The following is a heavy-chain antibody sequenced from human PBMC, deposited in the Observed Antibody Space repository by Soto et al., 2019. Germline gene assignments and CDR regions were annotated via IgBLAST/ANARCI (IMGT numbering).Heavy chain of an antibody. V-gene: IGHV4-34*09. J-gene: IGHJ4*02. CDR2: INDSGST. D-gene: IGHD5-18*01. CDR1: GGSFNDDY. Sequence: SETLSLTCAVEGGSFNDDYWSWIRQSPGKGLEWIGEINDSGSTKYNPSLKSRVTISVDTSKNQFSLKLSSVTAADTAVYYCARYGYSYGPNPLLYWGQGTLVTVSS. CDR3: ARYGYSYGPNPLLY.